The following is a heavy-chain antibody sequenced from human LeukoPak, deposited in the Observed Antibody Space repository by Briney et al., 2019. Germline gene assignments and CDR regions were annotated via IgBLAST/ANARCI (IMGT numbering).Heavy chain of an antibody. CDR2: ISYDGGNK. V-gene: IGHV3-30*18. CDR1: GFTFSSYG. D-gene: IGHD1-26*01. Sequence: HTGGSLRLSCAASGFTFSSYGMHWVRQAPGKGLEWVAVISYDGGNKYYADSVKGRFTISRDNSKNTLYLQMNSLRAEDTAVYYCAKDQAEVGAMKFGYGMDVWGQGTTVTVSS. J-gene: IGHJ6*02. CDR3: AKDQAEVGAMKFGYGMDV.